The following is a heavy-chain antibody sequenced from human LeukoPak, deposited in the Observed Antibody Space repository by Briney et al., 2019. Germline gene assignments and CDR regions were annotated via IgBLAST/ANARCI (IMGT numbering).Heavy chain of an antibody. CDR2: INPSGGST. V-gene: IGHV1-46*01. CDR1: GYTFTKYN. CDR3: TTNLISLFGVGY. Sequence: ASLKVSCKASGYTFTKYNMHWVRQAPGQGLEWMGIINPSGGSTSYAPKLQGRVTMTTDTSTSTAYMELRSLRSEDTAIYYCTTNLISLFGVGYWGHGTLVTVSS. J-gene: IGHJ4*01. D-gene: IGHD3-3*01.